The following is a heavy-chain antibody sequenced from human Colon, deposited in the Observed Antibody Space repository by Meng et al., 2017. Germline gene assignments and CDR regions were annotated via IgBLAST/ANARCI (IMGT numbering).Heavy chain of an antibody. V-gene: IGHV3-7*01. J-gene: IGHJ3*02. CDR3: ARDPGFSAFDI. D-gene: IGHD3-9*01. CDR2: IKQDGSVK. CDR1: GFTFSSSW. Sequence: GESLKISCAASGFTFSSSWMAWVRQTPGKGLEWVANIKQDGSVKNHVDSGKGRFTVSRDNAENSLYLQMTSLRVEDTAIYYCARDPGFSAFDIWGQGTMVTVSS.